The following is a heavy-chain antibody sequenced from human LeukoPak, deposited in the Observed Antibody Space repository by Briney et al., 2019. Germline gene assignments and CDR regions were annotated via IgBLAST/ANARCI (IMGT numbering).Heavy chain of an antibody. V-gene: IGHV4-30-4*01. CDR3: ARSHDSSGYYYNY. J-gene: IGHJ4*02. D-gene: IGHD3-22*01. CDR1: GGSISSGDYY. CDR2: IYYSGST. Sequence: SETLPLTCTVSGGSISSGDYYWTWIRQPPGKGLEWIGYIYYSGSTLYNPSLKTRVSISLDTPKNQFSLKLSSVTAADTAVYYCARSHDSSGYYYNYWGQGTLVTVSS.